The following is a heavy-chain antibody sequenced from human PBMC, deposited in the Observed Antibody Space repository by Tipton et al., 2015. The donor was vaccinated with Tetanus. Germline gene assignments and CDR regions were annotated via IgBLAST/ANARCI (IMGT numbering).Heavy chain of an antibody. J-gene: IGHJ4*02. V-gene: IGHV4-59*01. D-gene: IGHD2-8*01. Sequence: TLSLTCTVSGGSINPYYWSWIRQPPGKGLEWIGYIYYTGSTKSNPSLQSRVTMSVDTSKNQFSLKLSSVTAADTAVYYCARDPSGGVRYFDYWGQGTLVTVSS. CDR2: IYYTGST. CDR3: ARDPSGGVRYFDY. CDR1: GGSINPYY.